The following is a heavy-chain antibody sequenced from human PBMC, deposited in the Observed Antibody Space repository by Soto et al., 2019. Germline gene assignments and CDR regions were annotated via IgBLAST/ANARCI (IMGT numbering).Heavy chain of an antibody. CDR2: INHSGST. CDR3: ARGQGAAAGTRLTLNY. J-gene: IGHJ4*02. CDR1: GGSFSGYY. D-gene: IGHD6-13*01. V-gene: IGHV4-34*01. Sequence: SETLSLTCAVYGGSFSGYYWSWIRQPPGKGLEWIGEINHSGSTNYNPSLKSRVTISVDTSKNQFSLKLSSVTAADTAVYYCARGQGAAAGTRLTLNYWGQGTLVTVSS.